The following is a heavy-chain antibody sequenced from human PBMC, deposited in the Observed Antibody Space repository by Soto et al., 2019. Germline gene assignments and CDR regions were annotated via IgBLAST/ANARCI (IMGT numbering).Heavy chain of an antibody. D-gene: IGHD1-26*01. CDR2: IIPIFGTA. V-gene: IGHV1-69*12. CDR3: ERSGRYIYSDYGMDV. Sequence: QVQLVQSGAEVKKPGSSVKVSCKASGGTFSSYAISWVRQAPGQGLEWMGGIIPIFGTANYAQKFQGRVTITADESTSTGYMELSSLRSEDRAVYYCERSGRYIYSDYGMDVWGQGTKVTGSS. CDR1: GGTFSSYA. J-gene: IGHJ6*02.